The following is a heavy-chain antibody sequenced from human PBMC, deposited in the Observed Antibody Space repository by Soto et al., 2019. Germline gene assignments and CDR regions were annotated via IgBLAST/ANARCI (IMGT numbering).Heavy chain of an antibody. J-gene: IGHJ4*02. CDR2: ISPSSSFL. D-gene: IGHD3-10*01. V-gene: IGHV3-21*06. Sequence: SLRLSCAASGFSFRSFYMIWVRQAPGRGLEWVSSISPSSSFLNYADSVKGRFTISRDNAKSSVNLQMNSLRAEDTAVYYCARVGTDYGSGSPYYSDYWGQGTLVTVSS. CDR1: GFSFRSFY. CDR3: ARVGTDYGSGSPYYSDY.